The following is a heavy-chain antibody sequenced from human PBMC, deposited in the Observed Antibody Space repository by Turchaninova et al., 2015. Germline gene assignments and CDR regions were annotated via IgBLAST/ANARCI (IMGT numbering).Heavy chain of an antibody. CDR2: IIPIFGTP. J-gene: IGHJ4*02. CDR1: GGPFSTSA. CDR3: ARGPDSSGYYYFY. D-gene: IGHD3-22*01. V-gene: IGHV1-69*12. Sequence: QVQLVQSGAAVKKPGTSVKVSFKDSGGPFSTSALSWVRQAPGRGLEWMGGIIPIFGTPNYAQKFQGRVTITADESTSTAYMELSSLRIEDTAVYYCARGPDSSGYYYFYWGQGTLVTVSS.